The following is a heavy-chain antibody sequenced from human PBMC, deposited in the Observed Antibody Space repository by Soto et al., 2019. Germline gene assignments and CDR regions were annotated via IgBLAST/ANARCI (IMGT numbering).Heavy chain of an antibody. J-gene: IGHJ4*02. V-gene: IGHV3-48*02. Sequence: EVPLVESGGGLVQPGGSLRLSCVASGFSFSAYSMNWVRQAPGKGLEWVSYISRDSDDIYYAGSVQGRFTISRDNDKNSLHLQMNCLRDEDTAIYYCARYGSGSNLRDPFDHWGQGTLVTVSS. CDR1: GFSFSAYS. CDR2: ISRDSDDI. D-gene: IGHD3-10*01. CDR3: ARYGSGSNLRDPFDH.